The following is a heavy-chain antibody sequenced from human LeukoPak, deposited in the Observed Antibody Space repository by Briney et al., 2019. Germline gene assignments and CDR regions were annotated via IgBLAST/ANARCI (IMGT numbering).Heavy chain of an antibody. CDR2: IYYSGST. J-gene: IGHJ4*02. CDR3: ARQPTVTTFDS. Sequence: SETLSLTCTVSGGSIRSGGYYWSWIRQHPGKGLEWIGYIYYSGSTHYNPSLKSRVSISVDTSKNQFSLNLSSVTAADTAVYYCARQPTVTTFDSWGQGTLVTVSS. CDR1: GGSIRSGGYY. D-gene: IGHD4-17*01. V-gene: IGHV4-39*01.